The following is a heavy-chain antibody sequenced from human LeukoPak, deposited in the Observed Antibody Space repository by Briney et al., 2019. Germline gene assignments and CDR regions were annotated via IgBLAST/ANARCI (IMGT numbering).Heavy chain of an antibody. D-gene: IGHD2-15*01. CDR2: IWPDGSIK. J-gene: IGHJ4*02. Sequence: GGSLRLSCTASGFPFSSYGMHWVRQAPGKGLAWVTVIWPDGSIKYYADSVKGRFTVSRDNSKNTLYLQMNSLRAEDTAVYYCAKDLFYCSGGSCPWDYWGQGTLVTVSS. CDR1: GFPFSSYG. CDR3: AKDLFYCSGGSCPWDY. V-gene: IGHV3-30*02.